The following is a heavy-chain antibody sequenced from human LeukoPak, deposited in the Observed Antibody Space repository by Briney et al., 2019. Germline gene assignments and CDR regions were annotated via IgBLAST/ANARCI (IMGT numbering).Heavy chain of an antibody. D-gene: IGHD1-14*01. J-gene: IGHJ4*02. CDR2: IKQDGSDK. CDR3: AREVWGPEF. Sequence: PGGSLRLSCAASGFTFSSYCMSWVRQAPGKGLEWVGNIKQDGSDKNYMDSVKGRFTISRDNTKNSVYLQMSGLRAEDTAVYYCAREVWGPEFWGQGTLVTVSS. CDR1: GFTFSSYC. V-gene: IGHV3-7*01.